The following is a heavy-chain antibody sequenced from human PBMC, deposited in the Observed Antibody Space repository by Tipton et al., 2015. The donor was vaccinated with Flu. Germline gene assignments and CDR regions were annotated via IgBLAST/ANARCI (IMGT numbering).Heavy chain of an antibody. Sequence: SLRLSCAASGFMFSGYGMHWVRQAPGKGLEWVAFMRHDESDKYYADSVKGRFTISRDNSKNALYLAINSLRTEDTAVYYCAKDGWDTSGWYPFDYWGQGTLVTVSS. J-gene: IGHJ4*02. D-gene: IGHD6-19*01. CDR2: MRHDESDK. V-gene: IGHV3-30*02. CDR1: GFMFSGYG. CDR3: AKDGWDTSGWYPFDY.